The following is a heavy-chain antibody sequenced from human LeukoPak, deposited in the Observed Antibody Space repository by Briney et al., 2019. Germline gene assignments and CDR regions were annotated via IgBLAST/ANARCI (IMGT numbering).Heavy chain of an antibody. CDR1: GVSYSGYY. CDR3: ARRNRKIFGVVISYYFDY. D-gene: IGHD3-3*01. Sequence: PSETLSLTCADYGVSYSGYYWSWIPQPPGKGLGGIGEINHSRSTNYNPSLKSRVTISVDTSKNQFSLKLSSVTAADTAVYYCARRNRKIFGVVISYYFDYWGQGTLVTVSS. V-gene: IGHV4-34*01. CDR2: INHSRST. J-gene: IGHJ4*02.